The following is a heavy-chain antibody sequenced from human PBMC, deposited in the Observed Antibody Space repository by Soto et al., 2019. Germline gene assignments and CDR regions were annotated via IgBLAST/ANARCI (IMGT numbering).Heavy chain of an antibody. J-gene: IGHJ4*02. D-gene: IGHD6-13*01. V-gene: IGHV2-5*01. CDR3: AHRGGEAVGLYYFGY. CDR2: IYWHDDK. Sequence: SGPTLVNPTQTLTLTCTFSGFSLSTTGVGVGWIGQPPGKALEWLALIYWHDDKRYSPSLKSRLTITKDASKNQVVLTMTDVDPVDTATYYCAHRGGEAVGLYYFGYWGPGTLVTVYS. CDR1: GFSLSTTGVG.